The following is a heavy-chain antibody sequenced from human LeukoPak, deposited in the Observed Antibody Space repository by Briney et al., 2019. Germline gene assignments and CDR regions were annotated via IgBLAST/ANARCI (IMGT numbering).Heavy chain of an antibody. V-gene: IGHV1-69*01. CDR1: GGTFSSYA. CDR3: ARATKVVPAASPSYYYYGMDV. D-gene: IGHD2-2*01. CDR2: IIPIFGTA. Sequence: SVKVSCKASGGTFSSYAISWVRQAPGQGLEWMGGIIPIFGTANYAQKFQGRVTITADESTSTAYMELSSLRSEDTAVYYCARATKVVPAASPSYYYYGMDVWGKGTTVTVAS. J-gene: IGHJ6*04.